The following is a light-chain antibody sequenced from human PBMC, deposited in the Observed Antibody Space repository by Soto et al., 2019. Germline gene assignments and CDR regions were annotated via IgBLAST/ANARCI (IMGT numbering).Light chain of an antibody. CDR3: QQSYSTPPIT. V-gene: IGKV1-39*01. CDR1: QSISSY. J-gene: IGKJ5*01. Sequence: DIQITQSPSSLSASVGDRVTITCRASQSISSYLNWYQQKPGKAPKLLIYAASSLQSGVPSRFSGSGSGTDFTLTIRSLQPEDFATYYCQQSYSTPPITCGQGKRREIK. CDR2: AAS.